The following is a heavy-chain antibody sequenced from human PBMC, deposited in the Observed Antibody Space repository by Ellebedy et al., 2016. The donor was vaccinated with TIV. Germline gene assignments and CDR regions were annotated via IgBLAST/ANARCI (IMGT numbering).Heavy chain of an antibody. V-gene: IGHV3-30*18. J-gene: IGHJ5*02. Sequence: PGGSLRLSCAASGFTFSNYGMQWYRQAPGKGLEWVAVISYEGLSQFYADSVRGRFTISRDNFKNTVYLQLNSLTVEDTAVYYCAKETFPYSSSSEESWGQGTQVIVST. CDR3: AKETFPYSSSSEES. CDR2: ISYEGLSQ. D-gene: IGHD6-6*01. CDR1: GFTFSNYG.